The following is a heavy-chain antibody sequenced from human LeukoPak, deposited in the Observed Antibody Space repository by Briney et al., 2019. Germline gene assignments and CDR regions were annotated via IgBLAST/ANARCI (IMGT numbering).Heavy chain of an antibody. V-gene: IGHV4-39*01. D-gene: IGHD2-21*02. J-gene: IGHJ4*02. CDR1: GGSISSSSYY. CDR2: IYYSGRT. Sequence: SETLSLTCTVSGGSISSSSYYWGWIRQPPGKGLEWFVCIYYSGRTYYNPPLKSRVTISVHTSKHQFSLKLSSVTAADTAMYYCARLTAIGFFPFVYWGQGTLVTVSS. CDR3: ARLTAIGFFPFVY.